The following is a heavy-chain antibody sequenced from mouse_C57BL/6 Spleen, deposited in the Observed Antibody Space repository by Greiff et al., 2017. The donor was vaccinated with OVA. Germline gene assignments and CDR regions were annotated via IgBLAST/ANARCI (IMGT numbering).Heavy chain of an antibody. D-gene: IGHD2-3*01. J-gene: IGHJ4*01. CDR1: GYTFTSYT. V-gene: IGHV1-4*01. Sequence: VQLQQSGAELARPGASVKMSCKASGYTFTSYTMHWVKQRPGQGLEWIGYINPSSGYTKYNQKFKDKATLTADKSSSTAYMQLSSLTSEDSAVYYCAREGLLPFYYAMDYWGQGTSVTVSS. CDR3: AREGLLPFYYAMDY. CDR2: INPSSGYT.